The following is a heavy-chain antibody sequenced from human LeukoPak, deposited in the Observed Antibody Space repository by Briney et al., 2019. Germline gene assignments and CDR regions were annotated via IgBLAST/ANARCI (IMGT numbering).Heavy chain of an antibody. CDR3: ARDSISGSYVHYDN. D-gene: IGHD1-26*01. Sequence: ASVKVSCKASGYTFTGYYMHWVRQAPGQGLEWMGWINTNTGNPTYAQGFTGRFVFSLDTSVSTAYLQINSLKAEDTAVYCCARDSISGSYVHYDNWGQGTLVTVSS. CDR2: INTNTGNP. V-gene: IGHV7-4-1*02. J-gene: IGHJ4*02. CDR1: GYTFTGYY.